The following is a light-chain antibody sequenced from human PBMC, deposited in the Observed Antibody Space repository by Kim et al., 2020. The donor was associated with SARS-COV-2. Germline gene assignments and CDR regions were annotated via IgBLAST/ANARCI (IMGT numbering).Light chain of an antibody. V-gene: IGKV1-33*01. CDR2: DAS. J-gene: IGKJ2*01. CDR3: LQYDNLPYV. CDR1: QNIKKF. Sequence: SASVGDRVPITCRASQNIKKFLNWFQQSPGKPPKLLIYDASTLETGVPSRFIGGGSGTNFSLTIAALQTDDLGTYFCLQYDNLPYVLGQGTKLEI.